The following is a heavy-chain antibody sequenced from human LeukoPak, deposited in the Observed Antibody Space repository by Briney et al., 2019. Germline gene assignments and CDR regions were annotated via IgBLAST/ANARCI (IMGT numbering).Heavy chain of an antibody. CDR1: GFNFNSYW. D-gene: IGHD5-24*01. Sequence: GGSLRLSCAASGFNFNSYWMNWVRQAPGKGLEWVASIKQDGSERHYVGSVRGRFTISRDNAKSSLYLQMNSMRAEDTAVYCCARSMATINSYWGQGILVTVSS. CDR2: IKQDGSER. CDR3: ARSMATINSY. J-gene: IGHJ4*02. V-gene: IGHV3-7*01.